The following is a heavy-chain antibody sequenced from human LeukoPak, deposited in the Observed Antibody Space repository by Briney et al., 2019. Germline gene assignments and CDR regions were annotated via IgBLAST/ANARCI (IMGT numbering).Heavy chain of an antibody. D-gene: IGHD3-22*01. J-gene: IGHJ4*02. V-gene: IGHV3-48*03. CDR3: ARDGGDAKYYYDSSGYLS. Sequence: GGSLRLSCAASGFTFSSYEMYWVRQAPGKGLEWVSYISSSGSTIYYADSVKGRFTISRDNAKNSLYLQMNSLRAEDTAVYYCARDGGDAKYYYDSSGYLSWGQGTLVTVSS. CDR2: ISSSGSTI. CDR1: GFTFSSYE.